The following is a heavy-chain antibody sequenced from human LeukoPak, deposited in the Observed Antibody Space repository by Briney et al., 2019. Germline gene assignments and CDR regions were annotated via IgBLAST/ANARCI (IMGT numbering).Heavy chain of an antibody. CDR1: GFTFDDYA. V-gene: IGHV3-9*01. J-gene: IGHJ6*02. CDR3: AKDLSRAYYGMDV. Sequence: GGSLRLSCAASGFTFDDYAMHWVRQAPGKGLEWVSGISWNSGSIGYADSVKGRFTISRDNAKNSLYLQMNSLRAEDTALYYRAKDLSRAYYGMDVWGQGTTVTVSS. CDR2: ISWNSGSI.